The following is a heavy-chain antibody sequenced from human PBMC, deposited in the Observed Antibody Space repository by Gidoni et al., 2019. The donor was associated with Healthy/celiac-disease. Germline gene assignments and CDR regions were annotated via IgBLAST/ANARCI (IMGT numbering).Heavy chain of an antibody. CDR2: ISSSSSYI. J-gene: IGHJ6*02. Sequence: EVQLVASGGGLVKPGGSLRLSCAASGFTFSSYSMNLVRQAPGKGLEWVSSISSSSSYIYYADSVKGRFTISRDNAKNSLYLQMNSLRAEDTAVYYCARDWGYCSGGSCPYYYYYGMDVWGQGTTVTVSS. D-gene: IGHD2-15*01. V-gene: IGHV3-21*01. CDR1: GFTFSSYS. CDR3: ARDWGYCSGGSCPYYYYYGMDV.